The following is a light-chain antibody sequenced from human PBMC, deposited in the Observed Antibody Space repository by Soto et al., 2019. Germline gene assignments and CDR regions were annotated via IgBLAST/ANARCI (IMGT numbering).Light chain of an antibody. CDR1: SSDVGGYNY. J-gene: IGLJ1*01. CDR2: DVS. CDR3: SSYTSSSTLSTYV. Sequence: QSVLTKPASVSGSPGQWITISCTGTSSDVGGYNYVSWYQHHPGKAPKLMIYDVSNRPSGVSNRFSGSKSGNTASLIISGLQAEDEADYYCSSYTSSSTLSTYVFGTGTKVTVL. V-gene: IGLV2-14*03.